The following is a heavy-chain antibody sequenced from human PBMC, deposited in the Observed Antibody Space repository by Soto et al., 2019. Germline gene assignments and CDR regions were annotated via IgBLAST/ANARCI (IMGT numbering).Heavy chain of an antibody. CDR2: IIPILGIA. CDR3: ARGERYGSSTSCLGVDY. J-gene: IGHJ4*02. D-gene: IGHD2-2*01. V-gene: IGHV1-69*02. Sequence: QVQLVQSGAEVKKPGSSVKVSCKASGGTFTSYTISWVRQAPGQGLEWMERIIPILGIANYAQKFQGRVTITADKSTSTANMELSSLRYEDTAVYYCARGERYGSSTSCLGVDYWGQGTLVTVSS. CDR1: GGTFTSYT.